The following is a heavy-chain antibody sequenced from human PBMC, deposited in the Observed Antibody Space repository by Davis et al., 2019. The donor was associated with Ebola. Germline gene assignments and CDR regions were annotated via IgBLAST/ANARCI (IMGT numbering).Heavy chain of an antibody. CDR3: ASPGIAAGAPRY. Sequence: AASVKVSCKASGYTFNIYYMYWVRQAPGQGLEWMGIINPSGGTTSYAQKFQVRVTMTRDTSTSTVNMELISLRSEDTAVYYCASPGIAAGAPRYWGQGTLVTVSS. V-gene: IGHV1-46*02. CDR2: INPSGGTT. CDR1: GYTFNIYY. D-gene: IGHD6-13*01. J-gene: IGHJ4*02.